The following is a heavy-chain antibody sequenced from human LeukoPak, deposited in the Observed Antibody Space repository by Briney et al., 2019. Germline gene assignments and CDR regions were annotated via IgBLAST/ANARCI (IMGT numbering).Heavy chain of an antibody. Sequence: PSETQSLTCAVYGGSFSGYYWSWIRQPPGKGLEWIGEINHSGSTNYNPSLKSRVTISVDTSKNQFSLKLGSVTAADTAVYYCARISGGVYYYYYYGMDVWGQGTTVTVSS. D-gene: IGHD3-10*01. CDR3: ARISGGVYYYYYYGMDV. CDR1: GGSFSGYY. CDR2: INHSGST. V-gene: IGHV4-34*01. J-gene: IGHJ6*02.